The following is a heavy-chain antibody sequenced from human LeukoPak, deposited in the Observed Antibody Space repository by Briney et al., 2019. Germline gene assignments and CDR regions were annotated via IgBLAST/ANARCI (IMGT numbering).Heavy chain of an antibody. Sequence: ASVKVSCKASGYTFTSYYMHWVRQAPGQGLEWMGIINPSGGSTSYAQKFQGRVTMTTDTSTSTAYMELRRLRSDDTAMYYCARVTSRYSYGPRNPFDIWGQGTMVTVSS. CDR2: INPSGGST. CDR1: GYTFTSYY. V-gene: IGHV1-46*01. D-gene: IGHD5-18*01. CDR3: ARVTSRYSYGPRNPFDI. J-gene: IGHJ3*02.